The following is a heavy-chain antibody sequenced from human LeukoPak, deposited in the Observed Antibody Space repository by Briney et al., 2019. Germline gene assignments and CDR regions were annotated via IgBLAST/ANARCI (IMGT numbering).Heavy chain of an antibody. D-gene: IGHD4-17*01. CDR1: GGSISSYY. Sequence: SETLSLTYTVSGGSISSYYWSWIRQPPGKGLEWIGYIYYSGSTNYNPSLKSRVTISVDTSKNQFSLKLSSVTAADTAVYYCAREGYGAPDPWGQGTLVTVSS. CDR3: AREGYGAPDP. V-gene: IGHV4-59*12. J-gene: IGHJ5*02. CDR2: IYYSGST.